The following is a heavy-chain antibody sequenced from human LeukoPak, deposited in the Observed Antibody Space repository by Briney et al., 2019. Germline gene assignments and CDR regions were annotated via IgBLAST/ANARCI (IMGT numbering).Heavy chain of an antibody. D-gene: IGHD2-2*02. CDR2: IIPIFGTA. J-gene: IGHJ4*02. V-gene: IGHV1-69*05. CDR1: GGTFSSYA. Sequence: SVKVSCKASGGTFSSYAISWVRQAPGQGLEWMGGIIPIFGTANYAQKFQGRVTITTDGSTSTAYMELSSLRSEDTAVYYCARVYCSSTSCYSFDYWGQGTLVTVSS. CDR3: ARVYCSSTSCYSFDY.